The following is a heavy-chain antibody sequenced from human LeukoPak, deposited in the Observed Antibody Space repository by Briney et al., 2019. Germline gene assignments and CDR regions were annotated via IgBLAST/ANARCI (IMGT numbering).Heavy chain of an antibody. CDR1: GGAIDTYF. Sequence: SETLSLTCTVSGGAIDTYFWRWIRQPPGKGLEWIGYVAVSYGESTKYNPSLKSRVTISLDSSRKQFSLNLSSVTAADAAVYYCPRDNRNDGNDYYDVAVWGQGTTVTVSS. D-gene: IGHD1-1*01. CDR2: VAVSYGEST. J-gene: IGHJ6*02. CDR3: PRDNRNDGNDYYDVAV. V-gene: IGHV4-59*01.